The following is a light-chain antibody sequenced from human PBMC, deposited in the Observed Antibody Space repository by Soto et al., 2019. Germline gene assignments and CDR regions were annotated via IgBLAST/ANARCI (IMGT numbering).Light chain of an antibody. CDR3: QQYKNWPPWYT. CDR2: DAS. V-gene: IGKV3-15*01. J-gene: IGKJ2*01. CDR1: QSVSSN. Sequence: IVMTQSPATLSVSPGERVTLSCRASQSVSSNLAWYQQKPGQAPRLLIYDASTRATGIPARFSGSGSGTEFTLTISSLQSEDFAVYYCQQYKNWPPWYTFGQGTKLEIK.